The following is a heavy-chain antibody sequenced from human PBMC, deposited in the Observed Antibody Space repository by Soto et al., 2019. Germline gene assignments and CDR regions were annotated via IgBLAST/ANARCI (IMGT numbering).Heavy chain of an antibody. V-gene: IGHV3-30*18. D-gene: IGHD6-19*01. J-gene: IGHJ4*02. CDR1: GFTFSSYC. CDR3: AKERTVAGFNEYYFDY. CDR2: ISYDGSNK. Sequence: RGSLRLSCAASGFTFSSYCMHWVRQAPDKGLEWVAVISYDGSNKYYADSVKGRFTISRDNSKNTLYLQMSSLRAEDTAVYYCAKERTVAGFNEYYFDYWGQGTLVTVSS.